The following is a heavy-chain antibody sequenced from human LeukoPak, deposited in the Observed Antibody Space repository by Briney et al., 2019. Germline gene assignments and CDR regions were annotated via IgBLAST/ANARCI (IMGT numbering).Heavy chain of an antibody. Sequence: QTGGSLRLSCAASGFTFSSYAMNWVRQAPGKGLEWVSYISSSSGTIYYVDSVKGRFTISRDNAKNSLYLQMNSLRAEGTAVYYCARGLQLWLGGDFDYWGQGTLVTVSS. CDR1: GFTFSSYA. CDR2: ISSSSGTI. D-gene: IGHD5-18*01. J-gene: IGHJ4*02. CDR3: ARGLQLWLGGDFDY. V-gene: IGHV3-48*01.